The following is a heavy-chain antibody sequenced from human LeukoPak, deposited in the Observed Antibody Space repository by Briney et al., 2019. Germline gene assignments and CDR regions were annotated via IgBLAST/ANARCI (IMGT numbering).Heavy chain of an antibody. D-gene: IGHD3-10*01. Sequence: GGSLRLSCAASGFTFSSYAMHWVRQAPGKGLEWVAVISYDGSNKYYADSVKGRFTISRDNSKNTLYLQMNSRRAEDTAVYYCAKEKEWFGELLGYFDYWGQGTLVTVSS. CDR3: AKEKEWFGELLGYFDY. CDR2: ISYDGSNK. V-gene: IGHV3-30*04. J-gene: IGHJ4*02. CDR1: GFTFSSYA.